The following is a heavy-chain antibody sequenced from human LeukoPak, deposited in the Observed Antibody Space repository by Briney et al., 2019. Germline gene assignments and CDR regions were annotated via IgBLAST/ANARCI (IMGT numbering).Heavy chain of an antibody. Sequence: ASVKVSCKASGYTFTGYYMHWVRQAPGQGLEWMGWINPNSGGTNYAQKFQGRVTMTRDTSISTAYMELSRLRSDDTAVYYCARELLGDSYGSGSYYMVYWGQGTLVTVSS. J-gene: IGHJ4*02. CDR2: INPNSGGT. D-gene: IGHD3-10*01. CDR1: GYTFTGYY. V-gene: IGHV1-2*02. CDR3: ARELLGDSYGSGSYYMVY.